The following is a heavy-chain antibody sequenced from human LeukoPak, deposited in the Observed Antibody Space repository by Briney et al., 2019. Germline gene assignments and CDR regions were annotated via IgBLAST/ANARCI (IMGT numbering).Heavy chain of an antibody. CDR1: GFTFSSYA. CDR2: ISGSGGST. Sequence: GGSLRLSCAASGFTFSSYAMSWVRQAPGKGLEWVSAISGSGGSTYYADSVKGRFTISGDNSKNTLYLQMNSLRAEDTAVYYCAKDLETAAAGTPYYFDYWGQGTLVTVSS. J-gene: IGHJ4*02. V-gene: IGHV3-23*01. CDR3: AKDLETAAAGTPYYFDY. D-gene: IGHD6-13*01.